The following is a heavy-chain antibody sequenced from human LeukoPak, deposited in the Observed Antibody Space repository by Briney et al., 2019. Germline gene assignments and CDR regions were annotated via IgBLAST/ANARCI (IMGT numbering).Heavy chain of an antibody. Sequence: ASVKVSCKASGYTFTGYYIHWVRQAPGQGLEWMGWINPDSGGTNYAQNFQGRVTMTRDTSISTAYMEVSRLRSDDTAVYYCARDQDSYSYGLYYYYGMDVWGQGTTVTVSS. J-gene: IGHJ6*02. V-gene: IGHV1-2*02. CDR3: ARDQDSYSYGLYYYYGMDV. CDR2: INPDSGGT. D-gene: IGHD5-18*01. CDR1: GYTFTGYY.